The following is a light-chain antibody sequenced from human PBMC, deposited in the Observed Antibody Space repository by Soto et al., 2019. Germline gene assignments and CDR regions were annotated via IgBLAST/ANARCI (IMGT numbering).Light chain of an antibody. CDR1: QSIGTW. V-gene: IGKV1-5*01. CDR3: HQSDTYPLT. Sequence: DIQMTQSPSTLSASVGDRVTITCRASQSIGTWLAWYQHRPGKAPSLLIYDASTLRSGVPSRFSGSGSGTEFTLTLSSLQADDFATYYCHQSDTYPLTCGQGTRLDMK. CDR2: DAS. J-gene: IGKJ5*01.